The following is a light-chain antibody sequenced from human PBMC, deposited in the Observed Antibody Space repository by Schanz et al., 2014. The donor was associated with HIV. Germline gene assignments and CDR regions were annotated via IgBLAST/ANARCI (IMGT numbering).Light chain of an antibody. CDR2: NTY. CDR1: SSNFRSNA. V-gene: IGLV1-44*01. CDR3: ATWDDSLKGVV. J-gene: IGLJ2*01. Sequence: QSVLTQPPSASGTPGQRVTISCSGSSSNFRSNAVNWYQQLPGTAPKLVIYNTYHRPSGVPDRFSGSQSGASASLAISGLRSDDEAHYYCATWDDSLKGVVFGGGTKLTVL.